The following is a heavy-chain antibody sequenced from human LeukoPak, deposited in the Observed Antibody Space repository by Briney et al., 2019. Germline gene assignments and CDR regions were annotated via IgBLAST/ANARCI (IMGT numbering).Heavy chain of an antibody. D-gene: IGHD3-3*01. CDR2: ISSSGTYI. V-gene: IGHV3-21*01. CDR3: ATIGY. J-gene: IGHJ4*02. Sequence: GGSLRLSCEASGFTFSLYSMTWVRQAPGRGLEWVSSISSSGTYIYYTDSVKGRFTVSKDNAKNSVFLEMTSLRAEDTAVYYCATIGYWGQGTLVTVSS. CDR1: GFTFSLYS.